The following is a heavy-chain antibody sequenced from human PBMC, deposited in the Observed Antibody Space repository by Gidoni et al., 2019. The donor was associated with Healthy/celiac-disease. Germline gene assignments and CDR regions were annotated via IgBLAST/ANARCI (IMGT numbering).Heavy chain of an antibody. J-gene: IGHJ4*02. D-gene: IGHD3-3*01. CDR1: GYSISSGYY. Sequence: QVQLQESGPGLVKPSETLSLTCAVSGYSISSGYYWGWIRQPPGKGLEWIGSIYHSGSTYYNPSLKSRVTISVDTSKNQFSLKLSSVTAADTAVYYCARVYDFWSGYVDYWGQGTLVTVSS. CDR2: IYHSGST. V-gene: IGHV4-38-2*01. CDR3: ARVYDFWSGYVDY.